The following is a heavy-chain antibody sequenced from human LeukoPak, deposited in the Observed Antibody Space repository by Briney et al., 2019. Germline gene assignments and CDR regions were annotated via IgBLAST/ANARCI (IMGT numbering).Heavy chain of an antibody. CDR3: AAGIVVVPAAP. D-gene: IGHD2-2*01. CDR2: IWYDGSNK. Sequence: GGSLRLSCAASGFTFSSYGMHWVRQAPGKGLEWVAVIWYDGSNKYYADSVKGRFTISRDNSKNTLYLQMNSLRAEDTAVYYCAAGIVVVPAAPWGQGTLVTVSS. CDR1: GFTFSSYG. J-gene: IGHJ5*02. V-gene: IGHV3-33*01.